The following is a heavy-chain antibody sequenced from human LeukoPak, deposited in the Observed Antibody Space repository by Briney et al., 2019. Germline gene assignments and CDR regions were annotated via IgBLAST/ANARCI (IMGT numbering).Heavy chain of an antibody. CDR2: ISESGTAT. J-gene: IGHJ4*02. D-gene: IGHD3-10*01. CDR1: GFTFSSYA. V-gene: IGHV3-23*01. Sequence: GGSLRLSCAASGFTFSSYAMTWVRQAPGKGLEWVSAISESGTATFYGDSVKGRFTISRDNSRNTLYLQMNSLRAEDTAVYYCAFDYASGSYLGFDCWGQGALVTVSS. CDR3: AFDYASGSYLGFDC.